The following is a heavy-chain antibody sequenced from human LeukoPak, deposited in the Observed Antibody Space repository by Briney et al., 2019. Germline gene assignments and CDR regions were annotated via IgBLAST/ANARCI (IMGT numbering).Heavy chain of an antibody. CDR2: VGISGDT. Sequence: PGGSLRLYCAASGFTFRSYDMHWLRQVTGKGLEWVSVVGISGDTYYAGSVKGRFTISRENAKNSLYLQMNSLTAGDTAVYYCVRGGIQVSGIDEIGYWGQGTLVTVSS. V-gene: IGHV3-13*01. D-gene: IGHD6-19*01. J-gene: IGHJ4*02. CDR3: VRGGIQVSGIDEIGY. CDR1: GFTFRSYD.